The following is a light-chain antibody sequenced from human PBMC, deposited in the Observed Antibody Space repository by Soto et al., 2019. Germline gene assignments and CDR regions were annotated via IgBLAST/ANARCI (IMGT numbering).Light chain of an antibody. CDR3: SSYTSSSTPVV. CDR2: NVS. J-gene: IGLJ2*01. Sequence: QSALTQPASVSGSPGQSITISCTGTSSDVGGYNYVSWYQQHPGKAPKLMIYNVSNRPPGVSNRFSGSKSGNTSSLTISGLQAEDEADDYCSSYTSSSTPVVFGGGTKVTVL. V-gene: IGLV2-14*01. CDR1: SSDVGGYNY.